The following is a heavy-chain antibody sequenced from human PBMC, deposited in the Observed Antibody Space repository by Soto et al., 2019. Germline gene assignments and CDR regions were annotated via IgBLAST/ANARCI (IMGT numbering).Heavy chain of an antibody. CDR2: ISYDGSNK. V-gene: IGHV3-30-3*01. J-gene: IGHJ6*02. CDR1: GFTFSSYA. CDR3: ARDEGTGPTLDYYYGMDV. Sequence: GGSLRLSCAASGFTFSSYAMHWVRQAPGKGLEWVAVISYDGSNKYNADSVKGRFTVSRDNSKNTLYLQMNSLRAEDTAVYYCARDEGTGPTLDYYYGMDVWGQGTTVTVSS. D-gene: IGHD1-7*01.